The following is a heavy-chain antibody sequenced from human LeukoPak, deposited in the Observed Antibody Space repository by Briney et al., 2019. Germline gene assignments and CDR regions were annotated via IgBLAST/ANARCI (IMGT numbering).Heavy chain of an antibody. V-gene: IGHV3-66*01. CDR2: MYSGGST. J-gene: IGHJ6*02. CDR3: ASSGTASRGAMDV. Sequence: PGGSLRLSCAASGLTGSSNFMTWVRQAPGKGLEWVSAMYSGGSTFYADSVRGRFNISRDNSKKTMFLQMSSLRVEDAAVYYRASSGTASRGAMDVWGQGTTVTVSS. CDR1: GLTGSSNF. D-gene: IGHD1-1*01.